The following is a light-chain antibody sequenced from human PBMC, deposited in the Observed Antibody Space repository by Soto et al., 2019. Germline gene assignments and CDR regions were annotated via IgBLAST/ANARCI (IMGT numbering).Light chain of an antibody. Sequence: SYELTQPPSVSVAPGQTASISCGGNNIGIKDVYWYQQQPGQAPVLVIYDNRDRPSGIPERFSGSNSGNTATLTISRVEAGDVSDYYCQVWDTRSDHPVFGGGTKLTVL. CDR1: NIGIKD. CDR3: QVWDTRSDHPV. V-gene: IGLV3-21*01. J-gene: IGLJ2*01. CDR2: DNR.